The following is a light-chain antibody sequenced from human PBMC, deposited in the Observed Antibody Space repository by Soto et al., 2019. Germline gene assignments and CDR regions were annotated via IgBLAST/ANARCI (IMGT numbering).Light chain of an antibody. J-gene: IGKJ2*01. CDR3: QQYDDLPRT. CDR1: QDISNN. Sequence: IQMTQSPSSLSASVGDRVTITCQASQDISNNLHWYQVKPGKAPKLLIYDASNLETGVPSRFSGSGSGTDFTFTINSLQPEDVATYYCQQYDDLPRTFGQGTKLQIK. V-gene: IGKV1-33*01. CDR2: DAS.